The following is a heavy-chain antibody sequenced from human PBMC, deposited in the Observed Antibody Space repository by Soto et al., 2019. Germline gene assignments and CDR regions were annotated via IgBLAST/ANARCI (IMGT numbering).Heavy chain of an antibody. Sequence: SETLSLTCTVSGGSISSYYWSWIRQPPGKGLEWIGYIYYSGSTNYNPSLKSRVTISVDTSKNQFSLKLSSVTAADTAVYYCARNGIRAAAGTADWFDPWGQGTLVTVSS. CDR3: ARNGIRAAAGTADWFDP. D-gene: IGHD6-13*01. CDR1: GGSISSYY. CDR2: IYYSGST. J-gene: IGHJ5*02. V-gene: IGHV4-59*08.